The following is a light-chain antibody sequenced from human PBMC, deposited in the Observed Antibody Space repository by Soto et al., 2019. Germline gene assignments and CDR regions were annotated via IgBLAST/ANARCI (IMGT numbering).Light chain of an antibody. CDR2: EVS. CDR1: SSDGGGYNH. Sequence: QSALTQPASVSGSPGQSITISCTGTSSDGGGYNHVCWYQQHPGKAPKLLIYEVSKRPSGVSNRFSGSKSGNTASLTISGLQAEDEADYYCSSYTSSSTLYVFGTGTKVTVL. J-gene: IGLJ1*01. V-gene: IGLV2-14*01. CDR3: SSYTSSSTLYV.